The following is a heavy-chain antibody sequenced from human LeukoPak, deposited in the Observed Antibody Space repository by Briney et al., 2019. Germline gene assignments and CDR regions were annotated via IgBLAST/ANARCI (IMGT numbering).Heavy chain of an antibody. Sequence: GRSLRLSCAASGFTFSSYGMHWVRQAPGKGLEWVAVRSYDGSNKYYADSVKGRFTISRDNSKNTLYLQMNSLRAEDTAVYYCAKDLWFGESNDAFDIWGQGTMVTVSS. D-gene: IGHD3-10*01. CDR1: GFTFSSYG. J-gene: IGHJ3*02. V-gene: IGHV3-30*18. CDR2: RSYDGSNK. CDR3: AKDLWFGESNDAFDI.